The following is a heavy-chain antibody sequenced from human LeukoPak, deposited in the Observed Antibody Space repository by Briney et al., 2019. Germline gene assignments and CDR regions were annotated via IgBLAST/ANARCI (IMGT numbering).Heavy chain of an antibody. J-gene: IGHJ3*02. V-gene: IGHV3-48*01. CDR1: GFSFSSYS. CDR3: ARDPSRGDFWSGYERGWHAFDI. Sequence: GGSLRLSCAATGFSFSSYSLNWVRQAPGQGLEWVSYITSSSSTIYYADSVKGRFTIPRDNAKNSLYLQMDSLRAEDTAVYYCARDPSRGDFWSGYERGWHAFDIWGQGTMVTVSS. CDR2: ITSSSSTI. D-gene: IGHD3-3*01.